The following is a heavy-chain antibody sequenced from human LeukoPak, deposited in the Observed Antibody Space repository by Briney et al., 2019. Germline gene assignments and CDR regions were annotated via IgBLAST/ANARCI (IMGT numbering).Heavy chain of an antibody. CDR2: ISGSGGST. V-gene: IGHV3-23*01. CDR3: AKGPTYYDFWSGYD. CDR1: GFTFSSYA. Sequence: GGSLRLSCAASGFTFSSYAMSWVRQAPGKGLEWVSAISGSGGSTYYADSVKGRFTISRDNSKNTLYLQMNSLRAEDTAVYYCAKGPTYYDFWSGYDWGQGTLVTVSS. J-gene: IGHJ4*02. D-gene: IGHD3-3*01.